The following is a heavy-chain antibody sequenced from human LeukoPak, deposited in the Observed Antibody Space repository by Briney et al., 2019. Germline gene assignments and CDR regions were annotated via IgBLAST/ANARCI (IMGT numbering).Heavy chain of an antibody. D-gene: IGHD3-3*01. J-gene: IGHJ5*02. CDR1: GGSISSSSYY. CDR2: IYYSGST. V-gene: IGHV4-39*01. CDR3: ARNYDFWSAPRWFDP. Sequence: KPSETLSLTCTVSGGSISSSSYYWGWIRQPPGKGLEWIGSIYYSGSTYYNPSLKSRVTISVDTSKNQFSLKLSSVTAADTAVYYCARNYDFWSAPRWFDPWGQGTLVTVSS.